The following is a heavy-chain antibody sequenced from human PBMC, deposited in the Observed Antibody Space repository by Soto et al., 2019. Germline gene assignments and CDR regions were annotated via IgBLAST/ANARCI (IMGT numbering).Heavy chain of an antibody. Sequence: PGGSLRLSCAASGFTFRSYGMHWVRQAPGKGLEWVAVIWYDGSNKYYADSVKGRFTIPRDNSKNTLYLQMNSLRAEDTAVYYCARGAGDYYYGMDVWGQGTTVTVSS. D-gene: IGHD7-27*01. CDR3: ARGAGDYYYGMDV. CDR1: GFTFRSYG. CDR2: IWYDGSNK. V-gene: IGHV3-33*01. J-gene: IGHJ6*02.